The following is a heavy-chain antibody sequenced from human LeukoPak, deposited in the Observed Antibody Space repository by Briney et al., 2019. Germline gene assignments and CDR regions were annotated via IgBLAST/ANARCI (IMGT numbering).Heavy chain of an antibody. CDR3: AKWHERLLAFDS. CDR2: IHHTGKN. Sequence: SETLSLTCTVSGGSISSGGYYWSWIRQHPGTGLEWIGYIHHTGKNYYNPSLKSRITMSVDTSKSQFFLKLSSVTAADTAVYYCAKWHERLLAFDSWGQGTLVTVSS. D-gene: IGHD1-1*01. J-gene: IGHJ4*02. CDR1: GGSISSGGYY. V-gene: IGHV4-61*08.